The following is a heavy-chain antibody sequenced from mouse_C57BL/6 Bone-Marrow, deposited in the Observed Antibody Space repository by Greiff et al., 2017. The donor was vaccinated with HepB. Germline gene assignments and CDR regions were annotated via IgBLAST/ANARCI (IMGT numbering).Heavy chain of an antibody. Sequence: EVMLVESGGDLVKPGGSLKLSCAASGFTFSSYGMSWVRQTPDKRLEWVATISSGGSYTYYPDSVKGRFTISRDNAKNTLYLQMSSLKSEDTAMYYCARLITRLDYWGQGTTLTVSS. CDR3: ARLITRLDY. D-gene: IGHD1-1*01. CDR1: GFTFSSYG. J-gene: IGHJ2*01. V-gene: IGHV5-6*01. CDR2: ISSGGSYT.